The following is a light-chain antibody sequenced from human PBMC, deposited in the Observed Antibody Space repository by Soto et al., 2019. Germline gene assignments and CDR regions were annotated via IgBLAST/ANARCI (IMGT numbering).Light chain of an antibody. J-gene: IGKJ4*01. CDR3: QQTYDSLVS. CDR1: QDISNY. V-gene: IGKV1-27*01. Sequence: DIQMTQSPSSLSASVGDTVTITCRASQDISNYLAWFQQKPGEAPKLLIYGPSTLESGVPSRFSGGKSGTEFTLTISSLQPEDFGTYYCQQTYDSLVSFGGGTKVDLK. CDR2: GPS.